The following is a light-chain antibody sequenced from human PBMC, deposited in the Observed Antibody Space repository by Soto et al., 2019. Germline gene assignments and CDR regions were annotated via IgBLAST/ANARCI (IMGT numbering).Light chain of an antibody. Sequence: DIQMTQSPSTLSASVGDRVTITCRASQSLNNWLAWFQQKPGKAPKVLIYKVSNLESGVPSRFSGSGSGTEFTLTISRLQPDDFATYYCQQYNSDSWTFGQGTKVEIK. CDR2: KVS. CDR3: QQYNSDSWT. V-gene: IGKV1-5*03. CDR1: QSLNNW. J-gene: IGKJ1*01.